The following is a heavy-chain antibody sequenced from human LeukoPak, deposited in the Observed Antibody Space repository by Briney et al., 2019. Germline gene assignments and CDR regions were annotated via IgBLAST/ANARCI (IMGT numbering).Heavy chain of an antibody. D-gene: IGHD6-19*01. CDR3: ARAPSYSSNWYDY. CDR1: GGTFRSYA. V-gene: IGHV1-69*05. J-gene: IGHJ5*01. CDR2: IIPIFGTA. Sequence: ASVKVSCKASGGTFRSYAISWVRQAPGQGLEWMVRIIPIFGTAKYAQKFQGRVTITTDESTSTAYVELSSLTSEDTAVYYCARAPSYSSNWYDYWGRGTLVTVSS.